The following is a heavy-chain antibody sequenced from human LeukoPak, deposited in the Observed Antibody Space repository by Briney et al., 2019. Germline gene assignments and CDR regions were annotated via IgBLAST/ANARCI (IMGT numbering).Heavy chain of an antibody. CDR3: ARDFFGVSDY. D-gene: IGHD3-3*01. V-gene: IGHV1-2*02. J-gene: IGHJ4*02. CDR1: GYTFTGYY. CDR2: INPNSGGT. Sequence: ASVTVSCKASGYTFTGYYMYWVRQAPGQGLEWMGWINPNSGGTNYAQKFQGRVTMTRDTSISTAYMELSRLRSDDTAVYYCARDFFGVSDYWGQGTLVTVSS.